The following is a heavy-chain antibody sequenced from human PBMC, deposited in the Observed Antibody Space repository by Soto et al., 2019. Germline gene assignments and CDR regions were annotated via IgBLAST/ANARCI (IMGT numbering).Heavy chain of an antibody. J-gene: IGHJ6*03. V-gene: IGHV3-66*01. Sequence: PGGSLRLSCAASGFTVSSNYMSWVRQAPGKGLEWVSVIYSGGSTYYADSVKGRFTISRDNSKNTLYLQMNSLRAEDTAVYYCARVLTGEGYYYMDVWGKGTTVTVSS. CDR3: ARVLTGEGYYYMDV. CDR1: GFTVSSNY. D-gene: IGHD3-16*01. CDR2: IYSGGST.